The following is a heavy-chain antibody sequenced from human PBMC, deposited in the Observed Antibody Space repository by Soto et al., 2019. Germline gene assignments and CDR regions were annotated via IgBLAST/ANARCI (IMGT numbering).Heavy chain of an antibody. D-gene: IGHD2-2*01. CDR1: GGTFSSYA. V-gene: IGHV1-69*13. J-gene: IGHJ6*02. CDR2: IIPIFGTA. CDR3: ARANRYCSSTSCYVNIYYYGMDV. Sequence: ASVKVSCKASGGTFSSYAISWVRQAPGQGLEWMGGIIPIFGTANYAQKFQGRVTITADESTSTAYMELSSLRSEDTAVYYCARANRYCSSTSCYVNIYYYGMDVWGQGTTVTV.